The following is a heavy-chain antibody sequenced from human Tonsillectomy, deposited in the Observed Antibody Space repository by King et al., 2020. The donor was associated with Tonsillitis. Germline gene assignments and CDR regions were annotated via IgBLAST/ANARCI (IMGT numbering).Heavy chain of an antibody. CDR1: GFAVNTRV. J-gene: IGHJ3*01. V-gene: IGHV3-30*17. CDR3: AREGWSSGRAPAFDL. D-gene: IGHD3-22*01. CDR2: QAVDGNMK. Sequence: QVQLVESGGGVVQPGASLSLSCAASGFAVNTRVMHWVRQGSGKGPEGVPGQAVDGNMKHDADSVKGRFTVSRDTYKNTLILEMNTLGHDDTALYYCAREGWSSGRAPAFDLWGQGTVVTVSS.